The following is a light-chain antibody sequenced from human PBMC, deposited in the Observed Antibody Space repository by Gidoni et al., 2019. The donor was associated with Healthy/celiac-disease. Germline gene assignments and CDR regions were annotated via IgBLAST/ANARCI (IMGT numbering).Light chain of an antibody. CDR3: QQYNSYSRT. Sequence: DIQMTQSPSTLSASVGDRVTITCRASQSISSWLAWYQQKPGKAPKLLSYKASSLESGVPSRFSGSGSGTEFTLTISSLQHDDFATYYCQQYNSYSRTFGQGTKVEIK. V-gene: IGKV1-5*03. CDR1: QSISSW. CDR2: KAS. J-gene: IGKJ1*01.